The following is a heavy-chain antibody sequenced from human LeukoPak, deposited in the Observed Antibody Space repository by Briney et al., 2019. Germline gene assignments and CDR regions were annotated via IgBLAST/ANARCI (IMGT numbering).Heavy chain of an antibody. J-gene: IGHJ6*02. Sequence: GGSLRLSCAASGFTFSSYAMSWVRQAPGKGLEWVSAISGSGGSTYYADSVKGRFTISRDNSKNTLYLQMNSLRAEDTAVYYCAKGLVVVPAASALRTSSLYYYYGMDVWGQGTTVTVSS. CDR2: ISGSGGST. CDR3: AKGLVVVPAASALRTSSLYYYYGMDV. D-gene: IGHD2-2*01. CDR1: GFTFSSYA. V-gene: IGHV3-23*01.